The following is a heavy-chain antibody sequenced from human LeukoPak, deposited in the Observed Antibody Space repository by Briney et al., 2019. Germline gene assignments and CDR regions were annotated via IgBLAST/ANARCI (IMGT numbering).Heavy chain of an antibody. Sequence: SETLSLTCAVYGGTFSHYYWTWIRQPPGKGLEWIGEINHSRGTNFNPSLKSRVTISVDTSKNQFSLKLSSVTAADTAVYYCAKYRSNSGYAEHWGQGTLVTVSS. CDR2: INHSRGT. V-gene: IGHV4-34*08. CDR1: GGTFSHYY. D-gene: IGHD5-12*01. CDR3: AKYRSNSGYAEH. J-gene: IGHJ1*01.